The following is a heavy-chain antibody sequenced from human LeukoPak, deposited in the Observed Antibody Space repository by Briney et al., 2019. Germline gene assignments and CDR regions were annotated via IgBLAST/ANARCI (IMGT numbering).Heavy chain of an antibody. V-gene: IGHV3-23*01. CDR1: GITLSNYG. CDR2: ISGSGGST. CDR3: ATGVRSGYTGY. J-gene: IGHJ4*02. D-gene: IGHD2-2*02. Sequence: TGGSLRLSCAVSGITLSNYGMTWVRQAPGKGLEWVAGISGSGGSTNYADSVKGRFTISRDNPKNTLYLQMNSLRAEDTAVYYCATGVRSGYTGYWGQGTLVTVSS.